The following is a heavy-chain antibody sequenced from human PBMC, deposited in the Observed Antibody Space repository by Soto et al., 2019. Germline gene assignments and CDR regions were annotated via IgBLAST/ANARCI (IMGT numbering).Heavy chain of an antibody. CDR3: ARGSGVINFDY. Sequence: SETLSLTCSVSGDTISGYYWSWFRQPAGKGLEWIGRIYTSGTTNYNPSLKSRVTMSADTSKNQFSLKLSSVTAADTAVYYCARGSGVINFDYGGQGTLATVTS. CDR1: GDTISGYY. J-gene: IGHJ4*02. CDR2: IYTSGTT. V-gene: IGHV4-4*07. D-gene: IGHD3-3*01.